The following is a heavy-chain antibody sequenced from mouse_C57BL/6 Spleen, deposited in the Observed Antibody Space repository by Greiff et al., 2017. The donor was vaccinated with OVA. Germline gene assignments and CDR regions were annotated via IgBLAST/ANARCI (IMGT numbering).Heavy chain of an antibody. CDR1: GYTFTDYY. CDR2: INPNNGGT. D-gene: IGHD1-1*01. CDR3: ARRGYYGSSYAYYAMDY. Sequence: VQLQQSGPELVKPGASVKISCKASGYTFTDYYMNWVKQSHGKSLEWIGDINPNNGGTSYNQKFKGKATLTVDKSSSTAYMELRSLTSEDSAVYYCARRGYYGSSYAYYAMDYWGQGTSVTVSS. V-gene: IGHV1-26*01. J-gene: IGHJ4*01.